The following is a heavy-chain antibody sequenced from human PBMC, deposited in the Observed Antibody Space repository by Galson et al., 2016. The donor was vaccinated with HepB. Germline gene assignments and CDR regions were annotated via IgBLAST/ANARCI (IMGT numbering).Heavy chain of an antibody. Sequence: EPLSLTCGVSGGSISSGNWWSWVRQPPGKGLEWIGEIYHSGSTNYNPSLKSRVTISVDKSKDQFSLNLSSVTAADTAVYYCARESSNYFRYFDYWGQGTLVTVS. CDR2: IYHSGST. V-gene: IGHV4-4*02. D-gene: IGHD3-22*01. J-gene: IGHJ4*02. CDR3: ARESSNYFRYFDY. CDR1: GGSISSGNW.